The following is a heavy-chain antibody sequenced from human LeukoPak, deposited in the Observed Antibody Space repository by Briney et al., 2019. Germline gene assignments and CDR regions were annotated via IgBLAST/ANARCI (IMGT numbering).Heavy chain of an antibody. V-gene: IGHV3-9*01. CDR3: AKDIGRSGSYYRGYYYYGMDV. D-gene: IGHD1-26*01. J-gene: IGHJ6*02. CDR2: ISRNSGSI. Sequence: GGSLRLSCAMSGFTFSDTWMSWVRQAPGKGLEWVSGISRNSGSIGYADSVKGRFTISRDNAKNSLYLQMNSLRAEDTALYYCAKDIGRSGSYYRGYYYYGMDVWGQGTTVTVSS. CDR1: GFTFSDTW.